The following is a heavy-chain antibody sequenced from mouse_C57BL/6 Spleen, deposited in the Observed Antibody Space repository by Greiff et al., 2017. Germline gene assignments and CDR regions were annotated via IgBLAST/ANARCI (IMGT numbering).Heavy chain of an antibody. D-gene: IGHD2-4*01. V-gene: IGHV8-8*01. CDR1: GFSLSTFGMG. CDR2: IWWGDAR. J-gene: IGHJ2*01. Sequence: LKESGPGILQPSQTLSLTCSFSGFSLSTFGMGVGWIRQPSGKGLDWLAHIWWGDARYYNPALKSRLTISKHTSINQVFLKIANVDAADTATYYCARIAPIYYECDGYYFNYWGQSTTLTVSS. CDR3: ARIAPIYYECDGYYFNY.